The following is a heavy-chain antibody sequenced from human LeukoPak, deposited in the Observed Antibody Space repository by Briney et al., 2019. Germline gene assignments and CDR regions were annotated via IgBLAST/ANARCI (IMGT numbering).Heavy chain of an antibody. D-gene: IGHD3-9*01. J-gene: IGHJ4*02. CDR3: ARSYYDILTGFDY. V-gene: IGHV4-59*01. CDR1: GGSISSYY. CDR2: IYYSGST. Sequence: SETLSLTCTVSGGSISSYYWSWIRQPPGKGLEWIGYIYYSGSTNYNLSLKSRVTISVDTSKNQFSLKLSSVTAADTAVYYCARSYYDILTGFDYWGQGTLVTVSS.